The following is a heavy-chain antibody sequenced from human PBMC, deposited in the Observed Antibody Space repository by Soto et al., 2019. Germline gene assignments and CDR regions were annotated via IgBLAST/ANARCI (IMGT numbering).Heavy chain of an antibody. V-gene: IGHV3-21*06. CDR3: ARESYYDSSSYPGAFDI. D-gene: IGHD3-22*01. Sequence: LRLSCAASGFTFSSSSMNWVRQAPGKGLEWVSCIRSRSSYIYYADSVKGRFTISRDNAKNSMYLQMNSLRAEDTAVYYCARESYYDSSSYPGAFDIGGQGTMVTVS. CDR2: IRSRSSYI. CDR1: GFTFSSSS. J-gene: IGHJ3*02.